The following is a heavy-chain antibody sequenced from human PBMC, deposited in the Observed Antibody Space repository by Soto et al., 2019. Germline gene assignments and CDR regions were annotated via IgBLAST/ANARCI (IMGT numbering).Heavy chain of an antibody. Sequence: PSETLSLTCTVSGGFISNYFCNWIRQPAGKGLEWIGRIDNSGSTNYNPSLKSRITMSADTSRNQFSLKLNSVTAADTAVYYCARGGQDFWSGPSDYWGQGALVTVSS. D-gene: IGHD3-3*01. CDR1: GGFISNYF. J-gene: IGHJ4*02. V-gene: IGHV4-4*07. CDR3: ARGGQDFWSGPSDY. CDR2: IDNSGST.